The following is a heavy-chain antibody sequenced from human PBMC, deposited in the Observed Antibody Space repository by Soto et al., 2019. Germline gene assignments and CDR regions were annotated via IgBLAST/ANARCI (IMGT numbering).Heavy chain of an antibody. V-gene: IGHV1-58*01. Sequence: SVKVSCKTSGFTFSSSAVHWVRQARGHRLQWIGWIDVGSANANYAQMLQERVTISRDMSTSTAYMELSSLRPEDTAVYYCARAGAATLSDYWGQGTLVTVSS. CDR2: IDVGSANA. J-gene: IGHJ4*02. CDR3: ARAGAATLSDY. CDR1: GFTFSSSA. D-gene: IGHD2-15*01.